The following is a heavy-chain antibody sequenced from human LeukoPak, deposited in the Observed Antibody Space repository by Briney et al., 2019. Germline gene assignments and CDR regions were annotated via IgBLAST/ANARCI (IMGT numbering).Heavy chain of an antibody. CDR3: ARLYYGMYV. Sequence: PSETLSLTCTVSGGSISSTSYYWGWIRQPPGGGLEWIGSMYYTGNTHYSPSLKSRVTISVDTSKNQFSLELNSVTAADTAVYYCARLYYGMYVWGQGTTVTVSS. V-gene: IGHV4-39*01. CDR1: GGSISSTSYY. J-gene: IGHJ6*02. CDR2: MYYTGNT.